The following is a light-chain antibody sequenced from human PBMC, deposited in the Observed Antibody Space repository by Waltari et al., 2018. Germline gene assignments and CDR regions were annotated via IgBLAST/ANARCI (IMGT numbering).Light chain of an antibody. CDR2: GAS. CDR3: QQYGSSILYT. J-gene: IGKJ2*01. Sequence: VLTQSPGTLSLSPGETATLSYRASQRLTKFYLAWYQQKPGQAPRLLIYGASSRAAGSPERFSGSGSGTDFTLTISRLEPEDCAMYYCQQYGSSILYTFGQGTKLEIK. V-gene: IGKV3-20*01. CDR1: QRLTKFY.